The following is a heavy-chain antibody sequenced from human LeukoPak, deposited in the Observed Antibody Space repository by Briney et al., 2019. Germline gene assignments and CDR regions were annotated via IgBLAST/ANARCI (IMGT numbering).Heavy chain of an antibody. Sequence: SETLSLTCAVYGGSFSGYYWSWIRQPPGKGLEWIGEINHSGSTNYDPSLKSRVTISVDTSKNQFSLKLSSVTAADTAVYYCARYCSSTSCYTESDYYYGMDVWGQGTTVTVSS. J-gene: IGHJ6*02. D-gene: IGHD2-2*02. CDR2: INHSGST. CDR3: ARYCSSTSCYTESDYYYGMDV. CDR1: GGSFSGYY. V-gene: IGHV4-34*01.